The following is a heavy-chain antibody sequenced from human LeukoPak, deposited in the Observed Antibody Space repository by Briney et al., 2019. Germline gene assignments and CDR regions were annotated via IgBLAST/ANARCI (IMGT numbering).Heavy chain of an antibody. V-gene: IGHV4-39*07. CDR1: GGSISSPSYY. D-gene: IGHD3-16*01. CDR3: ARVDYGVFDY. J-gene: IGHJ4*02. CDR2: INHSGST. Sequence: PSETLSLTCTISGGSISSPSYYWSWIRQPPGKGLEWIGEINHSGSTSSNPSLKSRLTISIDTSKNQFSLKLSSVTAADTAVYYCARVDYGVFDYWGQGTLVTVSS.